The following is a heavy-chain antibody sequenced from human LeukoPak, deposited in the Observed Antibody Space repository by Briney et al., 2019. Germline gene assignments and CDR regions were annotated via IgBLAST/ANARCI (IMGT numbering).Heavy chain of an antibody. D-gene: IGHD3-3*01. CDR3: TRGWSRDY. Sequence: SGGSLRLSCTASGFTFGDYAMSWVRQAPGKGLEWVGFIRSKAYGGTTEYAASVKGRFTISRDDSKSIAYLQMNSLKTEDTAMYYCTRGWSRDYWGQGTLVTVSS. V-gene: IGHV3-49*04. CDR1: GFTFGDYA. CDR2: IRSKAYGGTT. J-gene: IGHJ4*02.